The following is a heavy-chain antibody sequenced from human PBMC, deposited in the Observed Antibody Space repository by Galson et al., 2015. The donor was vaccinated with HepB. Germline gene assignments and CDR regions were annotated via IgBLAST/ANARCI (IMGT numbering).Heavy chain of an antibody. CDR3: ATYGSGSFFPS. CDR1: GFTFGNYA. Sequence: SLRLSCAASGFTFGNYALSWVRQAPGKGLEWVSTISGSDVSTYYADSVKGRFTISRDNSKNTLYLQMNSLRAEDTAVYYCATYGSGSFFPSWGQGTLVTVSS. J-gene: IGHJ5*02. V-gene: IGHV3-23*01. CDR2: ISGSDVST. D-gene: IGHD3-10*01.